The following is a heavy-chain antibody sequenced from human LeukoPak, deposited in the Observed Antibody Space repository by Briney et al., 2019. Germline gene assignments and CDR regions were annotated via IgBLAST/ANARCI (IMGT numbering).Heavy chain of an antibody. CDR3: AREDYYNSGGYYLDY. V-gene: IGHV4-39*07. J-gene: IGHJ4*02. CDR1: GGSISTGFYY. D-gene: IGHD3-22*01. Sequence: KPSETLSLTCTVSGGSISTGFYYWAWIRQPPGKGLEWIGSIYYSGITYYNPSLKSPVTISVDTSKNQFSLKLSSVTAADTAVYFCAREDYYNSGGYYLDYWGQGTLVTVSS. CDR2: IYYSGIT.